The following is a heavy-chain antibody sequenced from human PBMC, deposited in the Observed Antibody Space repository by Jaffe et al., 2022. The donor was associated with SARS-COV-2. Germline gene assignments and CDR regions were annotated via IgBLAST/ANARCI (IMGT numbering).Heavy chain of an antibody. Sequence: EVQLVESGGGLVKPGGSLRLSCAASGFTFSNAWMSWVRQAPGKGLEWVGRIKSKTDGGTTDYAAPVKGRFTISRDDSKNTLYLQMNSLKTEDTAVYYCTTDLMELGGSGRPRHIDYWGQGTLVTVSS. CDR3: TTDLMELGGSGRPRHIDY. CDR2: IKSKTDGGTT. CDR1: GFTFSNAW. D-gene: IGHD6-19*01. V-gene: IGHV3-15*01. J-gene: IGHJ4*02.